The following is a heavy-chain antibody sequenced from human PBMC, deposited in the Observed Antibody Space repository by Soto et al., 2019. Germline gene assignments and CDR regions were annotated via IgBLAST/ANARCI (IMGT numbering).Heavy chain of an antibody. Sequence: PSETLSLTCSFSGDSSSTSTYSWSWIRQPPGKALEWVGFIYRSGVTSYNPSLKSRVSISLDTSNNQCSLKLSSVTAADTAVFYCAGEEVSQWFTKGYCGMDVWGQGTTVTVSS. CDR2: IYRSGVT. V-gene: IGHV4-30-2*01. D-gene: IGHD2-8*01. J-gene: IGHJ6*02. CDR3: AGEEVSQWFTKGYCGMDV. CDR1: GDSSSTSTYS.